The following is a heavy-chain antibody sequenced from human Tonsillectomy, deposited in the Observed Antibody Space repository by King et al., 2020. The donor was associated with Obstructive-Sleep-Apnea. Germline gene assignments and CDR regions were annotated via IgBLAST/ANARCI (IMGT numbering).Heavy chain of an antibody. CDR1: GYSISSSNW. D-gene: IGHD5-12*01. Sequence: QLQESGPGLVKPSDTLSLTCAVSGYSISSSNWWGLIRQPPGNGLEWIGDIYYSWTTYYNPSLRSRVTLSVETSKNQFSLKLSSVTAVDTAVYYCARSDVTGYGGVDIWGQGTMVTVSS. CDR2: IYYSWTT. J-gene: IGHJ3*02. CDR3: ARSDVTGYGGVDI. V-gene: IGHV4-28*01.